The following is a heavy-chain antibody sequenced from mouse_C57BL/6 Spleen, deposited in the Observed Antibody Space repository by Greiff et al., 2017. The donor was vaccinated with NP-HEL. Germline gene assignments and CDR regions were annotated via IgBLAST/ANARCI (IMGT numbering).Heavy chain of an antibody. Sequence: VQLQQSGAELVRPGASVKLSCTASGFNIKDYYMHWVKQRPEQGLEWIGRIDPEDGDTEYAPKFQGKATMTADTSSNTAYLQLSSLTSEDTAVYYCTTFLYDYDEGFAYWGQGTLVTVSA. V-gene: IGHV14-1*01. J-gene: IGHJ3*01. CDR1: GFNIKDYY. CDR2: IDPEDGDT. D-gene: IGHD2-4*01. CDR3: TTFLYDYDEGFAY.